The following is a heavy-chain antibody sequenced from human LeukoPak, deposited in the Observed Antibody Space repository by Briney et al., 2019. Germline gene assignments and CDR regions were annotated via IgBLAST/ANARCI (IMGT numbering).Heavy chain of an antibody. CDR3: ARSAYISSPRAAFDI. CDR2: IYYSGST. V-gene: IGHV4-39*01. Sequence: SETLSLTCTVSGGSISSSSYYWGWIRQPPGKGLEWIGSIYYSGSTYYNPSLKSRVTISVDTSKNQFSLKLSSVTAADTAVYYCARSAYISSPRAAFDIWGQGTMVTVSS. J-gene: IGHJ3*02. D-gene: IGHD6-13*01. CDR1: GGSISSSSYY.